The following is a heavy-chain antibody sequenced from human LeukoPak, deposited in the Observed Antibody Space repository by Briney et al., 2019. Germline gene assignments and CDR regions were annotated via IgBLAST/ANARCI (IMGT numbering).Heavy chain of an antibody. J-gene: IGHJ3*02. Sequence: TSETLSLTCTVSGGSISSGGYYWSWLRQHPGKGLEWIGYIYYSGSTYYNPSLKSRVTISVDTSKNQFSLKLSSVTAADTAVYYCARSSYGGNKAFDIWGQGTMVTVSS. D-gene: IGHD4-23*01. CDR2: IYYSGST. CDR1: GGSISSGGYY. CDR3: ARSSYGGNKAFDI. V-gene: IGHV4-31*03.